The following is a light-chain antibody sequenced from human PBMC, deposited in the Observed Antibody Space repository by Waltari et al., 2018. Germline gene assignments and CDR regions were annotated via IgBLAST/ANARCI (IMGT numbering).Light chain of an antibody. CDR2: ENN. J-gene: IGLJ3*02. CDR1: SSTLANHY. V-gene: IGLV1-51*02. CDR3: GTWESSLSAWV. Sequence: QSVLTQPPSVSAAPGQKVTISCSGSSSTLANHYLAWYQQPPGAAPKLLIYENNKRPSGIPDRLSGSKSGTSGTLGITGLQTGDEADYYCGTWESSLSAWVFGGGTRLTVL.